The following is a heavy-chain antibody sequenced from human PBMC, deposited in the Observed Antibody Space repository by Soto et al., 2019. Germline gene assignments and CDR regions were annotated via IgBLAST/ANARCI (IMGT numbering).Heavy chain of an antibody. CDR2: ICRSGGLS. V-gene: IGHV3-23*01. CDR3: AKSTMPSPTNWFDP. D-gene: IGHD2-2*01. Sequence: AGSLRLSCAASGFTFSSYAMSWVRQPPWKGLEWVSPICRSGGLSYYADSVKGRFTLSRDNSKDTVYLQMNSQRAEDTAVDYCAKSTMPSPTNWFDPWGQGTLVTVAS. CDR1: GFTFSSYA. J-gene: IGHJ5*02.